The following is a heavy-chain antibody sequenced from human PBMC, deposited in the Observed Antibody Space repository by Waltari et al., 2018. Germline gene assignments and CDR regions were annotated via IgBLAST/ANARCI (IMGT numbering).Heavy chain of an antibody. CDR1: GYSFTSYW. D-gene: IGHD2-15*01. J-gene: IGHJ4*02. Sequence: EVQLVQSGAEVKKPGESLKISCKGSGYSFTSYWIGWVRQMPGKGLEWMGIIYPGDSDTRYSPSFQGQVTISADKSISTAYLQWSSLKASDTAMYYCARHELYCSGGSCYSSPDYWGQGTLVTVSS. CDR3: ARHELYCSGGSCYSSPDY. V-gene: IGHV5-51*01. CDR2: IYPGDSDT.